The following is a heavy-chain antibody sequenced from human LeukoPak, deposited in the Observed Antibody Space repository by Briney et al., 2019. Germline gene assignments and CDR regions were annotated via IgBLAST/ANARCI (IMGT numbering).Heavy chain of an antibody. CDR3: AKEGGRASAGFDY. Sequence: GGSLRLSCGASGFTFSSYAMSWVRQAPGKGVEWVSAISGSGGSTYYADSVKGRFTISRDNSKNTLYLQMNSLRAEDTAVYYCAKEGGRASAGFDYWGQGTQVTVSS. V-gene: IGHV3-23*01. J-gene: IGHJ4*02. CDR2: ISGSGGST. D-gene: IGHD2-15*01. CDR1: GFTFSSYA.